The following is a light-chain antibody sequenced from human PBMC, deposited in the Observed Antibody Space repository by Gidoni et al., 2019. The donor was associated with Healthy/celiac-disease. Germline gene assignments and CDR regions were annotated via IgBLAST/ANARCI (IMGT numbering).Light chain of an antibody. V-gene: IGKV3-11*01. CDR1: QSVSSY. J-gene: IGKJ3*01. CDR2: DAS. CDR3: QQRSNWPRIFT. Sequence: EIVLTQSPATLSLSPGEKATLSCRASQSVSSYLAWYQQKPAQAPRLLIYDASNRATGIPARFSGSRSGTDVTLTISSLEPEDFAVYYCQQRSNWPRIFTFGPGTKVDIK.